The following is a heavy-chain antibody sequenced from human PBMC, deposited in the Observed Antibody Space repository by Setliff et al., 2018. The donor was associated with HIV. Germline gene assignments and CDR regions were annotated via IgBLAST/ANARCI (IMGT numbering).Heavy chain of an antibody. Sequence: KTSETLSLTCAVSGGSISSGGYSWTWIRQPPGKGLEWIAYIFHSGRIYYNPTLKSRVTMSVDRSKNHLSLNVTSVTAAATAVYYCARGTAPRPASVLEFLEWLFPNWFDPWGQGTLVTVSS. CDR3: ARGTAPRPASVLEFLEWLFPNWFDP. D-gene: IGHD3-3*02. V-gene: IGHV4-30-2*01. J-gene: IGHJ5*02. CDR2: IFHSGRI. CDR1: GGSISSGGYS.